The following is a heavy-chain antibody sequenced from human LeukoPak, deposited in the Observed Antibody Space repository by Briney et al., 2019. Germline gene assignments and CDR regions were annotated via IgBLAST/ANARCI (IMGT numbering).Heavy chain of an antibody. J-gene: IGHJ4*02. CDR1: GYSFTSYW. CDR3: ATGGYCGGGSCYSFPDY. V-gene: IGHV5-51*01. Sequence: GESLKISCKGSGYSFTSYWIGWVRQMPGKGLEWMGSIYPGDSDTRYSPSFQGQVTLSADESITTAYLQWSSLKASDTAMYYCATGGYCGGGSCYSFPDYWGQGTLVTVSS. CDR2: IYPGDSDT. D-gene: IGHD2-15*01.